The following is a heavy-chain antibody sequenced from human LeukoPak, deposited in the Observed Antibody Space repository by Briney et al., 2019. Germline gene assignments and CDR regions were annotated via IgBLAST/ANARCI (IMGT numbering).Heavy chain of an antibody. D-gene: IGHD1-26*01. Sequence: SETLSLTCSVSGGSISGSSFYWARIRQPPGKGLEWIGSINYSGTTFYKPSLKSRLTMSVDTSKNHFSVKLSSVTAADTAVYDCVREIGGAADTGGQGTLVNVSS. CDR1: GGSISGSSFY. V-gene: IGHV4-39*02. J-gene: IGHJ5*02. CDR2: INYSGTT. CDR3: VREIGGAADT.